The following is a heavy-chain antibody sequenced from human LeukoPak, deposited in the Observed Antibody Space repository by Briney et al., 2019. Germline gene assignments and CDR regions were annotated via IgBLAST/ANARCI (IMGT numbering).Heavy chain of an antibody. Sequence: PSETLSLTCAVYGGSFSGYYWSWIRQAPGKGLEWIGYISDSGSTNYNPSLRSRVTISVDTSKNQFSLKLSSVTAADTALYYGARYGYGDCWFDPWGQGTLVTVSS. D-gene: IGHD4-17*01. J-gene: IGHJ5*02. CDR1: GGSFSGYY. CDR3: ARYGYGDCWFDP. CDR2: ISDSGST. V-gene: IGHV4-59*01.